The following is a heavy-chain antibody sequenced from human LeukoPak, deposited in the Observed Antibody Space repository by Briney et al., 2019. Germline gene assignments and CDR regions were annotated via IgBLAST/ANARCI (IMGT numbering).Heavy chain of an antibody. CDR3: ARVDNYYYGSGNTIDY. CDR1: GFTFSSYE. D-gene: IGHD3-10*01. CDR2: ISSSGSTI. V-gene: IGHV3-48*03. J-gene: IGHJ4*02. Sequence: GGSLRLSCAASGFTFSSYEMNWVRQAPGKGLEWVSYISSSGSTIYYADSVKGRFTISRDNAKNSLYLQMNSLIAEDTAVYYCARVDNYYYGSGNTIDYWGQGTLVTVSS.